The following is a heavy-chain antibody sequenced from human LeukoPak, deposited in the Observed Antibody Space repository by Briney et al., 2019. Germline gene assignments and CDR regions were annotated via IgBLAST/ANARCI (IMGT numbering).Heavy chain of an antibody. CDR1: GFTFSSSA. CDR2: ISGSGGST. J-gene: IGHJ4*02. D-gene: IGHD6-19*01. CDR3: AKDARRTFGLSSGLYRGSYYFDY. V-gene: IGHV3-23*01. Sequence: SGGSLRLSCAASGFTFSSSAMSWVRQAPGKGLEWVSSISGSGGSTYYADSVKGRFTISRDNSKNTLFLQVNSLRAEDTAVYYCAKDARRTFGLSSGLYRGSYYFDYWGQGTLVTVSS.